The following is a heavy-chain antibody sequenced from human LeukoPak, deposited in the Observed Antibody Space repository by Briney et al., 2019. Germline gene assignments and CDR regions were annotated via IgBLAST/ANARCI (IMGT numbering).Heavy chain of an antibody. CDR1: GGSFSGYY. D-gene: IGHD5-24*01. J-gene: IGHJ6*03. V-gene: IGHV4-34*01. CDR3: ARVKDGYGRYNYYYMDV. Sequence: SETLSLTCAVYGGSFSGYYWSWIRQPPGKGLEWMGEINHSGSTNYNPSLKSRVTISVDTSKNQFSLKLSSVTAADTAVYYCARVKDGYGRYNYYYMDVWGKGTTVTVSS. CDR2: INHSGST.